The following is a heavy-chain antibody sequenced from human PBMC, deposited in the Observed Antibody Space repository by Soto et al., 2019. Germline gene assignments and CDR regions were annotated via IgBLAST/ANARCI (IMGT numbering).Heavy chain of an antibody. V-gene: IGHV4-34*01. D-gene: IGHD2-8*01. CDR3: ATGYCTNGVCYTRTLSGMDV. J-gene: IGHJ6*02. CDR1: GGSFSGSY. CDR2: INYSGST. Sequence: QVQLQQWGAGLLKPSETLSLTCAVYGGSFSGSYWSWIRQPPGKGLEWIGEINYSGSTNHNPSLRSRVTILVDTSKNQFSLKLSSVTAADTAVYYCATGYCTNGVCYTRTLSGMDVWGQGTTVTVSS.